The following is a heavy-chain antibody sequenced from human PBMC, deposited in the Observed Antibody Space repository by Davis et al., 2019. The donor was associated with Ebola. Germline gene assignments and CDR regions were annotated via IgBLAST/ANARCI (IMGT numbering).Heavy chain of an antibody. CDR2: IKSKTDGGTT. D-gene: IGHD3-10*01. Sequence: GGSLRLSCAASAFPISTACMTLVLQVPGKGREWVGRIKSKTDGGTTDYAAPVKGRFTISRDDSKNTLYLQMNSLKTEDTAVYYCTTVSPGSGKTDYWGQGTLVTVSS. J-gene: IGHJ4*02. V-gene: IGHV3-15*01. CDR3: TTVSPGSGKTDY. CDR1: AFPISTAC.